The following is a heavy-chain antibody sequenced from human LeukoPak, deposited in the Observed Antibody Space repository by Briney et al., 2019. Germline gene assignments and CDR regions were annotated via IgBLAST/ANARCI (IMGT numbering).Heavy chain of an antibody. J-gene: IGHJ4*02. Sequence: QPGGSLRLSCAASGFRFSNYAMSWVRQAPGKGLEWVSGIGGSGSSTYYADSVKGGFTISRDNSKNTLYLQMNSLRAEDTAVYYCAKLWFGELGAVYFDYWGQGTLVTVSS. CDR1: GFRFSNYA. V-gene: IGHV3-23*01. CDR2: IGGSGSST. D-gene: IGHD3-10*01. CDR3: AKLWFGELGAVYFDY.